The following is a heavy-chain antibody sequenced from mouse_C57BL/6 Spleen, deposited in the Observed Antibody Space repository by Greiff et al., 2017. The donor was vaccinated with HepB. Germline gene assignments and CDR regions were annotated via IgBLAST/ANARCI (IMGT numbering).Heavy chain of an antibody. J-gene: IGHJ1*03. Sequence: QVQLQQPGAELVKPGASVKLSCKASGYTFTSYWMHWVKQRPGQGLEWIGMIHPNSGSTNYNEKFKSKATLTVDKSSSTAYMQLSSLTSEDSAVYYCARSLYSNHWYFDVWGTGTTVTVSS. D-gene: IGHD2-5*01. V-gene: IGHV1-64*01. CDR1: GYTFTSYW. CDR3: ARSLYSNHWYFDV. CDR2: IHPNSGST.